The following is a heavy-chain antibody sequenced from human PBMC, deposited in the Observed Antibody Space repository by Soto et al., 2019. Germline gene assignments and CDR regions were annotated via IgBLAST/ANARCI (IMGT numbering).Heavy chain of an antibody. Sequence: GASVKVSCKASGYTFTSYDIYWVRQATGQGLEWMGWMNPNTGNSGYAQKFQGRVTVTSDTSINTVHMELSSLRSEDTAVYYCARRAETNGWNGFGADKYYFDFWGQGTLVNV. CDR2: MNPNTGNS. D-gene: IGHD1-1*01. CDR3: ARRAETNGWNGFGADKYYFDF. CDR1: GYTFTSYD. V-gene: IGHV1-8*01. J-gene: IGHJ4*02.